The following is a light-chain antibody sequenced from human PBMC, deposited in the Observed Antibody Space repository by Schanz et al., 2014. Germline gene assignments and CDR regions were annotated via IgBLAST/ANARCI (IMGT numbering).Light chain of an antibody. CDR2: GAS. CDR1: QSVSSSF. CDR3: QQYGSSPPMYT. Sequence: DIVLTQSPGTLSLSPGERATLSCRASQSVSSSFVAWYQQKPGQAPRLLIYGASSRATGIPDRFSGSGSGTDFTLTISRLEPEDFAVYYCQQYGSSPPMYTFGQGTKLEIK. V-gene: IGKV3-20*01. J-gene: IGKJ2*01.